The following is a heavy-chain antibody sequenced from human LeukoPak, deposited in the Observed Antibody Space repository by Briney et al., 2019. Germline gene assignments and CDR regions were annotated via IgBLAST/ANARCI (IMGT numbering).Heavy chain of an antibody. D-gene: IGHD2-15*01. Sequence: ASVKVSCKASGYTFTSYDINWVRQATGQGLEWMGWMNPKSSNTGYAQKFQGRVTMTRDMSITTAYMELSSLTSEDTAVYYCARDQDLVVEDGVRQREMGGFDPWGQGTLVTVSS. V-gene: IGHV1-8*01. CDR3: ARDQDLVVEDGVRQREMGGFDP. CDR1: GYTFTSYD. J-gene: IGHJ5*02. CDR2: MNPKSSNT.